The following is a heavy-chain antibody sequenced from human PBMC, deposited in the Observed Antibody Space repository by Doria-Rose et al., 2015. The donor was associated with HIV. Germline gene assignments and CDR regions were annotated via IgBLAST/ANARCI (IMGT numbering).Heavy chain of an antibody. CDR2: INHSGNR. D-gene: IGHD6-13*01. V-gene: IGHV4-34*01. J-gene: IGHJ4*02. CDR3: ARRPPYSSSWKY. Sequence: VHVGSFSGYYWSWIRQSPGKGLQWIGEINHSGNRNYNPSLNSRVTVSVDTSKNQFSLKLRSVTAADTAVYYCARRPPYSSSWKYWGQGTLVTVST. CDR1: VGSFSGYY.